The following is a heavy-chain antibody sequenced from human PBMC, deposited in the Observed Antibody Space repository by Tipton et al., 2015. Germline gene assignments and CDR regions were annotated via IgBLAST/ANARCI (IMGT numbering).Heavy chain of an antibody. CDR1: GDSIREKY. CDR3: ARDIVPNWFEP. Sequence: GLVKPSETLSLACSVSGDSIREKYWSWIRQPAGKGLEWIGRIYSGGSVDYNPSLKGRVTMSLDTSKNEFSLRLTSVSAADTAMYYCARDIVPNWFEPWGQGILVTVSS. D-gene: IGHD2-15*01. CDR2: IYSGGSV. J-gene: IGHJ5*02. V-gene: IGHV4-4*07.